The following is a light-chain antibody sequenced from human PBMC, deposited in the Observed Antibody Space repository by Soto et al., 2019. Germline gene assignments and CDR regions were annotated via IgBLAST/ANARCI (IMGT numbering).Light chain of an antibody. J-gene: IGLJ2*01. Sequence: QSVLTQPPSASGTPGQRVTISCSGSNSNVGNNTVNWYQQFPGTSPRLLIEANNQRASGVPDRFSGSKSANSASLAISGLQAEDEADYYCCSYAGSYVVFGGGTKLTVL. CDR1: NSNVGNNT. V-gene: IGLV1-44*01. CDR3: CSYAGSYVV. CDR2: ANN.